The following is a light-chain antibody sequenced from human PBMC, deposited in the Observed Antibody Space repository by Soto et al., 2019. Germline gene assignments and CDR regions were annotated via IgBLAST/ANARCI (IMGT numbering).Light chain of an antibody. Sequence: QPPSPLAASVGGRVTVTFPAGQGISNYLACYQRKPGKVPDLLISSASTFQSGAPSRFSGSGSGTDFTPTISSLQSEDFAVYYGQQYRNWPPITFGLGTR. CDR3: QQYRNWPPIT. J-gene: IGKJ5*01. CDR1: QGISNY. CDR2: SAS. V-gene: IGKV1-27*01.